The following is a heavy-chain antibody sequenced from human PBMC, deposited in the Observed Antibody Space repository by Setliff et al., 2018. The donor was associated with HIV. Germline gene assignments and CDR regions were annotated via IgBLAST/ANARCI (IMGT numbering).Heavy chain of an antibody. J-gene: IGHJ4*02. CDR3: ARRRDGYNSAPWRNDY. D-gene: IGHD5-12*01. Sequence: SETLSLTCTVSSGSVSRSDYYWGWIRQTPGKGLEWIGSIYWSGLTFYNPSLKSRVTISVDTSKNQFSLNLSSVTAADTAVYYCARRRDGYNSAPWRNDYWGQGTLVTVSS. CDR1: SGSVSRSDYY. V-gene: IGHV4-39*07. CDR2: IYWSGLT.